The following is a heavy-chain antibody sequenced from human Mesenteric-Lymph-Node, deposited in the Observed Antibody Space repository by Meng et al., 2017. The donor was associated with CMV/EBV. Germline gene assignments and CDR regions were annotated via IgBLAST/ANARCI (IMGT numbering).Heavy chain of an antibody. V-gene: IGHV4-61*08. CDR2: IYGTGIT. D-gene: IGHD2/OR15-2a*01. Sequence: QGPLQESGPGLVNPSETLSLTCIGSSVSVTSGAYHWSWIRQSPGKGLEWIGYIYGTGITIYNPSLKSRVTILLETSKNQFSLKLNSVTTADTAVYYCAKSRSSTPGIVDDWGQGTLVTVSS. CDR3: AKSRSSTPGIVDD. J-gene: IGHJ4*02. CDR1: SVSVTSGAYH.